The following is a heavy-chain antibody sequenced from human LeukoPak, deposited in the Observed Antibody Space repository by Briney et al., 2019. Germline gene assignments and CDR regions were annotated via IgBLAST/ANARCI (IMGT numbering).Heavy chain of an antibody. J-gene: IGHJ6*03. D-gene: IGHD6-13*01. CDR1: GYTFTSYD. V-gene: IGHV1-8*03. Sequence: ASVTVSCKASGYTFTSYDINWVRQATGQGLEWMGWMNPNSGNTGYAQKFQGRVTITRNTSISTTYMELSSLRSEDTAVYYCARLWTYSSSWSYYYYYYMDVWGKGTTVTVSS. CDR3: ARLWTYSSSWSYYYYYYMDV. CDR2: MNPNSGNT.